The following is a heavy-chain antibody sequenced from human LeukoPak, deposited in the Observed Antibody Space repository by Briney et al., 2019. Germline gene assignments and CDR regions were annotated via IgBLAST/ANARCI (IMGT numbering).Heavy chain of an antibody. Sequence: GRSLRLSCAASGFTFSSYSMNWVRQAPGKGLEWVSSISSSSSYIYYADSVKGRFTISRDNAKNSLYLRMNSLRAEDTALYYCARRPDSSSWYADYMDVWGKGTTVTVSS. D-gene: IGHD6-13*01. CDR1: GFTFSSYS. V-gene: IGHV3-21*04. CDR2: ISSSSSYI. CDR3: ARRPDSSSWYADYMDV. J-gene: IGHJ6*03.